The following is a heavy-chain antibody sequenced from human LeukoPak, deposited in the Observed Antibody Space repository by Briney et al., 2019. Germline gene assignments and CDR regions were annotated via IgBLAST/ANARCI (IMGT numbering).Heavy chain of an antibody. D-gene: IGHD2-2*01. CDR1: GYTFTGYY. Sequence: ASVKVSCKASGYTFTGYYMHWVRQAPGQGLEWMGWINPNSGGTNYAQKFQVRVTMTRDTSISTAYMELSRLRSDDTAVYYCARGGGPAAMYNWFDPWGQGTLATVSS. CDR3: ARGGGPAAMYNWFDP. V-gene: IGHV1-2*02. J-gene: IGHJ5*02. CDR2: INPNSGGT.